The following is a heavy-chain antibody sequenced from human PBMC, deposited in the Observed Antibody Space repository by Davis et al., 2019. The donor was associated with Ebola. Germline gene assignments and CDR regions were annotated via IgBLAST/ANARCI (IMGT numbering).Heavy chain of an antibody. V-gene: IGHV3-30-3*01. J-gene: IGHJ3*02. D-gene: IGHD4/OR15-4a*01. Sequence: GESLKISCAASGFIFSNYAMQWVRQAPGGGLEWVAVIAFDGNNEYYADSAKGRFTISRDNSKNTLYLEMNSLRAEDTAIYYCARDGMVPGRDPLDIWGQGTVVTVSS. CDR2: IAFDGNNE. CDR3: ARDGMVPGRDPLDI. CDR1: GFIFSNYA.